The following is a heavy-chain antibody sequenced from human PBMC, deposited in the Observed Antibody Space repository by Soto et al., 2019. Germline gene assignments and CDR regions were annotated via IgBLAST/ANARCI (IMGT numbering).Heavy chain of an antibody. D-gene: IGHD3-22*01. V-gene: IGHV4-61*01. CDR2: IYRSGTT. J-gene: IGHJ4*02. CDR1: GGSVSSGSYY. CDR3: ARGETLDDGSGDQSFYFYD. Sequence: ETLSLTCTVSGGSVSSGSYYWSWIRQPPGKGLEWIGYIYRSGTTNYNPSLQIRVTISVDTSKSQFSLKLTSVTAADTAVYYCARGETLDDGSGDQSFYFYDWGQGTLVTVSS.